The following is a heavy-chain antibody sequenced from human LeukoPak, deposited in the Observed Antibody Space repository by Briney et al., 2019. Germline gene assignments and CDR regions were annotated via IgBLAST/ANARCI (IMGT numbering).Heavy chain of an antibody. CDR1: GGSIISGDYY. CDR2: ISYCGST. CDR3: ARAVDYYGSGSYYKRWFDP. J-gene: IGHJ5*02. V-gene: IGHV4-30-4*08. D-gene: IGHD3-10*01. Sequence: SQTLSLTCTVSGGSIISGDYYWSWIRQPPGKALEWIGHISYCGSTYYNPSLKSRVTISLDTSKNQFSLKLSSVTAADTAVYYCARAVDYYGSGSYYKRWFDPWGQGTLVTVSS.